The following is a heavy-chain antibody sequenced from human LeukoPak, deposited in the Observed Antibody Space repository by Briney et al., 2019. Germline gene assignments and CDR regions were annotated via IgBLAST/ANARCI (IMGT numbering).Heavy chain of an antibody. D-gene: IGHD3-22*01. CDR2: IYYSGST. J-gene: IGHJ4*02. Sequence: SETLPLTCTVSGGSISSYYWSWIRQPPGKGLEWIGYIYYSGSTNYNPSLKSRVTISVDTSKNQFSLKLSSVTAADTAVYYCARGQRYYYDSSGPYYFDYWGQGTLVTVSS. CDR1: GGSISSYY. CDR3: ARGQRYYYDSSGPYYFDY. V-gene: IGHV4-59*01.